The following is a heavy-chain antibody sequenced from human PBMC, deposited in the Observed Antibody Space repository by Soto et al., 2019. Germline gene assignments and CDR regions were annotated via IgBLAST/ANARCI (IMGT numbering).Heavy chain of an antibody. J-gene: IGHJ3*02. D-gene: IGHD4-17*01. Sequence: QMQLVQSGPEVKKTGTSVKVSCKASGFTFTRSVVQWVRQARGQRLEWIGWIVVGSDNTKYAQEFQERVTITRDMSTSTAYREMSSLRSEDTAVYYCAAAYFGDYLRAFDIWGQGTMVTVSS. V-gene: IGHV1-58*01. CDR3: AAAYFGDYLRAFDI. CDR1: GFTFTRSV. CDR2: IVVGSDNT.